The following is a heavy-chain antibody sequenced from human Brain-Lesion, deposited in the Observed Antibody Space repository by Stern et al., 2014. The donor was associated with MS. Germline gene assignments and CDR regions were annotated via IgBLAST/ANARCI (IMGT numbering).Heavy chain of an antibody. J-gene: IGHJ6*02. V-gene: IGHV3-33*06. CDR3: AKDKKDSSGWNLYFYGMDV. Sequence: VQLVESGGGVFQPGRSLRLSCAVAGFTFSSSGMYWGRQAPGKGLEWVAGIWVAGTKKNDIESVKRRLTISRGTSKKTLSLQMTSLRAEDTAVYYCAKDKKDSSGWNLYFYGMDVWGQGTTVIVSS. CDR2: IWVAGTKK. CDR1: GFTFSSSG. D-gene: IGHD6-19*01.